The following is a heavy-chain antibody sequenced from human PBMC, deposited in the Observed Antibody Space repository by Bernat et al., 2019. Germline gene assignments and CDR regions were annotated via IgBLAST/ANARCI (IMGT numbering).Heavy chain of an antibody. CDR3: ARHRNKGESGPTFDY. D-gene: IGHD3-16*01. V-gene: IGHV4-59*08. CDR1: SDSISIYY. CDR2: VYYSRNS. J-gene: IGHJ4*02. Sequence: QVQLQESGPGLVKPSETLSLTCTFSSDSISIYYWNWIRQPPGDGLEWIGCVYYSRNSDYNPSLKSRATISIDTSKNQVCLKMNSVTAADTAVYFCARHRNKGESGPTFDYWGQGTLVTVSS.